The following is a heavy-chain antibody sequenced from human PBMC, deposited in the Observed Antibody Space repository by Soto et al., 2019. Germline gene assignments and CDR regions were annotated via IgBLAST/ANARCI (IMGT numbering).Heavy chain of an antibody. D-gene: IGHD2-2*01. Sequence: EVHLVESGGGLIQPGGSLRLSCAASGFTVGNNYMNWVRQAPGKGLEWVSLMYSGGGTYYADSVKGRFTMSRDSSKNTLYLPLNSLRAEDTAMYYCTKSTSVGVWGQGTTVTVSS. J-gene: IGHJ6*02. CDR2: MYSGGGT. CDR3: TKSTSVGV. V-gene: IGHV3-53*01. CDR1: GFTVGNNY.